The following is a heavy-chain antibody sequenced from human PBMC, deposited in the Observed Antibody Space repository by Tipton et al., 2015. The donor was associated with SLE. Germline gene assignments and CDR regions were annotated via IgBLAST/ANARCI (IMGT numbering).Heavy chain of an antibody. D-gene: IGHD3-9*01. V-gene: IGHV4-39*07. Sequence: TLSLTCTVSGGSISSYYWGWIRQPPGKGLEWIGSIYYSGSTYYNPSLKSRVTISVDTSKNQFSLKLSSVTAADTAVYYCARMVPDYDILTSWFDPWGQGTLVTVSS. CDR3: ARMVPDYDILTSWFDP. CDR2: IYYSGST. J-gene: IGHJ5*02. CDR1: GGSISSYY.